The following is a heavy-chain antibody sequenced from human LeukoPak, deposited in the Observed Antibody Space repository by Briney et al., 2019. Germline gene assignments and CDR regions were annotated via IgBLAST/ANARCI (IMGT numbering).Heavy chain of an antibody. D-gene: IGHD6-19*01. CDR2: ISSNGGST. J-gene: IGHJ6*02. CDR1: GFTFSSYA. Sequence: GGSLGLSRAASGFTFSSYAMHWVRQAPGKGLEYVSAISSNGGSTYYANSVKGRFTISRDNSKNTLYLQMGSLRAEDMAVYYCAREGYSSGWYRYYYYGMDVWGQGTTVTVSS. V-gene: IGHV3-64*01. CDR3: AREGYSSGWYRYYYYGMDV.